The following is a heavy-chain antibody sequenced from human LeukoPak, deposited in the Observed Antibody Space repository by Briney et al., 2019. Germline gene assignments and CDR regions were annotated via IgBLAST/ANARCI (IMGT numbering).Heavy chain of an antibody. CDR3: ARLLEGELTPFDY. Sequence: TSYWIGWGRQVXGXGVGWRGIIYPGASDTSYSPSFQGHVTISADNSISTAYLQWSSLKASDTAMYYCARLLEGELTPFDYWGQGTLVTVSS. J-gene: IGHJ4*02. CDR1: TSYW. V-gene: IGHV5-51*01. CDR2: IYPGASDT. D-gene: IGHD1-26*01.